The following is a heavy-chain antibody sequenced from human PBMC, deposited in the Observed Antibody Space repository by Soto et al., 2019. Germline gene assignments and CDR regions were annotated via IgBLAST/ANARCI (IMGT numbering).Heavy chain of an antibody. CDR2: ISYDGSNK. J-gene: IGHJ6*02. CDR3: AREDDYYYYYGMDV. CDR1: GFTFSSYA. V-gene: IGHV3-30-3*01. Sequence: QVQLVESGGGVVQPGRSLRLSCAASGFTFSSYAMHWVRQAPGKGLEWVAVISYDGSNKYYADSVKGRFTISRDNSKNTLYLQMNSLRAEDTAVYYCAREDDYYYYYGMDVWGQGTTVTVSS.